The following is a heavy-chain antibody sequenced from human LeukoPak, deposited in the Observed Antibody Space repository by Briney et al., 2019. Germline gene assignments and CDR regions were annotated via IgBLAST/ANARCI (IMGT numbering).Heavy chain of an antibody. D-gene: IGHD2-21*02. CDR2: IRSRVSAI. CDR3: ARDGDDVLLVY. Sequence: GGSLRLSCAASGFTSRSYEMNWGRHAPGKGLWWGSYIRSRVSAIYYAGSVKGRFTISRDNAQNSLYMQMSSLRAEDTVVYYCARDGDDVLLVYWGQGTLVTVSS. V-gene: IGHV3-48*03. J-gene: IGHJ4*02. CDR1: GFTSRSYE.